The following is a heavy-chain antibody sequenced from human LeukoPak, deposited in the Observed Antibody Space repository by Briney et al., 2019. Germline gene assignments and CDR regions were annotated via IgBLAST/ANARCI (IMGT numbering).Heavy chain of an antibody. V-gene: IGHV3-74*01. CDR1: GFTFSSYW. CDR3: ARVRYCSSTSCYNWFDP. Sequence: GGSLRLSCAASGFTFSSYWMHWVRQAPGKGLVWVSRVNSDGSSTSYADSVKGRFTISRDNAKNTLYLQMNSLRAEDTAVYYCARVRYCSSTSCYNWFDPWGRGTLVTVSS. J-gene: IGHJ5*02. CDR2: VNSDGSST. D-gene: IGHD2-2*01.